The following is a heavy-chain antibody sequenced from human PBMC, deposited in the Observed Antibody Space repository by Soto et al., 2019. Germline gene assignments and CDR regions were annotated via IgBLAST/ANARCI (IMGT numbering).Heavy chain of an antibody. CDR2: ISAYNGNT. CDR1: GYTFNHYA. Sequence: QVQLVQSGPEVRKPGASVKVSCKASGYTFNHYAISWVRQAPGQGLEWMGWISAYNGNTNYAQKFEGRVTMTTDSYTSTAYLEVRSLRSDDTAVYYCARDIVAAIEGDYWGQGTLVTVSA. V-gene: IGHV1-18*04. J-gene: IGHJ4*02. D-gene: IGHD5-12*01. CDR3: ARDIVAAIEGDY.